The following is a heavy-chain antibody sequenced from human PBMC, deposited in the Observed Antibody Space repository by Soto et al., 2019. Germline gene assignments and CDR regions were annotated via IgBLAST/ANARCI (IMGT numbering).Heavy chain of an antibody. Sequence: PGGSLRLSCAASGFTFSSHARSWVRQAPGKGLEWVSAISGSGGSTYYADSVKGRFTISRDNSKNTLYLQMNSLRAEDTAVYYCAKVIPYYYDSSGPGYWGQGTLVTVSS. CDR2: ISGSGGST. D-gene: IGHD3-22*01. CDR1: GFTFSSHA. CDR3: AKVIPYYYDSSGPGY. V-gene: IGHV3-23*01. J-gene: IGHJ4*02.